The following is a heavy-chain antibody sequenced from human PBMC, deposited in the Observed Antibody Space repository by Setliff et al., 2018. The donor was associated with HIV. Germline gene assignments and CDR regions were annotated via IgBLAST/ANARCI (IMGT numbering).Heavy chain of an antibody. Sequence: GGSLRLSCAASGFTFSSYAMHWVRRAPGKGLEWVVLISSDGSNKKYADSVKGRFTISRDNSKNTLYLQMNSLRAEDTAVYYCASILSYGNEGLSDFWGQGTLVTVSS. CDR2: ISSDGSNK. J-gene: IGHJ4*02. D-gene: IGHD5-18*01. CDR1: GFTFSSYA. CDR3: ASILSYGNEGLSDF. V-gene: IGHV3-30*04.